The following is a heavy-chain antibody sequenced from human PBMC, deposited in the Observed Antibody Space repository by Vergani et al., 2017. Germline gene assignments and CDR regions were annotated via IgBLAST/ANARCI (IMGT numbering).Heavy chain of an antibody. CDR1: GGSISSYY. Sequence: HVQLQESGPGLVKPSETLSLTCTVSGGSISSYYWSWIRQPPGKGLEWIGYIYYSGSTNYNPSLKSRVTISVDTSKNQFSLKLSSVTAADTAVYYCARILRYFDWLYFDYWGQGTLVTVSS. CDR2: IYYSGST. V-gene: IGHV4-59*01. CDR3: ARILRYFDWLYFDY. J-gene: IGHJ4*02. D-gene: IGHD3-9*01.